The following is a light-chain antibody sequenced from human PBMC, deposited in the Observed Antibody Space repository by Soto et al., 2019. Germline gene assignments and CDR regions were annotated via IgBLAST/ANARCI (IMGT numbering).Light chain of an antibody. CDR3: QKYNSAPRIT. J-gene: IGKJ5*01. CDR2: AAS. CDR1: QGISNY. V-gene: IGKV1-27*01. Sequence: DIQMTQSPSSLSASVGDRVTITCRANQGISNYLAWYQQKPGKVPKLLIYAASTLQSGVPSRFSGSGSGTDFTLTISSLQPEDVATYYCQKYNSAPRITFGQGTRLEIK.